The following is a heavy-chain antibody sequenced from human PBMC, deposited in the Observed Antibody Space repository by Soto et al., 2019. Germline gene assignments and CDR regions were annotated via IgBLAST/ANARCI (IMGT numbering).Heavy chain of an antibody. D-gene: IGHD6-19*01. CDR1: GFTFNSSP. Sequence: EVQLLEAGGGLVQPGGSLRLSCAASGFTFNSSPMRWVLQAPGKGLEWVSTTSGGAGSTYYADSVKGRFTISRDNSKNTLYLQMNSLRADDTAVYYCAKGRYRIGWYDPYFDYWGQGTLVTVSS. J-gene: IGHJ4*02. CDR3: AKGRYRIGWYDPYFDY. CDR2: TSGGAGST. V-gene: IGHV3-23*01.